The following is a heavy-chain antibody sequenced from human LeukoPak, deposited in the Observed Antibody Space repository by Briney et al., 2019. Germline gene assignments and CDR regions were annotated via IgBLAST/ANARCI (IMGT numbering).Heavy chain of an antibody. CDR2: ISGSGGST. V-gene: IGHV3-23*01. Sequence: GGSLRLSCAASGFTFTSYSMSWVRQAPGKGLEWVSAISGSGGSTYYADSVKGRFTISRDNSKNTLYLQMNSLRAEDTAVYYCAKGGYYDSRGYYFDYWGQGTLVTVSS. D-gene: IGHD3-22*01. CDR1: GFTFTSYS. J-gene: IGHJ4*02. CDR3: AKGGYYDSRGYYFDY.